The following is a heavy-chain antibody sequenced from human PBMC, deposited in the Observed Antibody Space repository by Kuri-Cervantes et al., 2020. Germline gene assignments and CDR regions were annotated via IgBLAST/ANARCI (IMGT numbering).Heavy chain of an antibody. CDR3: ARARFGELSINYFDY. CDR2: ISYDGSNK. V-gene: IGHV3-30*03. J-gene: IGHJ4*02. Sequence: GESLKISCAASGFTFSSYGMHWVRQAPGKGLEWVAVISYDGSNKYYADSVKGRFTISRDNSENTLYLQMNSLRAEDTAVYYCARARFGELSINYFDYWGQGTLVTVSS. D-gene: IGHD3-10*01. CDR1: GFTFSSYG.